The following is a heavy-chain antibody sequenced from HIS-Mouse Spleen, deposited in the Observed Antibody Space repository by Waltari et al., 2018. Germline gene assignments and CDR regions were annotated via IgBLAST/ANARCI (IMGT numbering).Heavy chain of an antibody. CDR1: GYTFTGYY. V-gene: IGHV1-2*02. Sequence: QVQLVQSGAEVKKPGASVKVSCKASGYTFTGYYMHWVRQAPGQGLEWLGWINPNSGGTNYAQKFQGRGTMTRDTSSSTAYMELSRLRSDDTAVYYCARDTGIQLWSAYDYGDHPNWFDPWGQGTLVTVSS. CDR3: ARDTGIQLWSAYDYGDHPNWFDP. CDR2: INPNSGGT. J-gene: IGHJ5*02. D-gene: IGHD5-18*01.